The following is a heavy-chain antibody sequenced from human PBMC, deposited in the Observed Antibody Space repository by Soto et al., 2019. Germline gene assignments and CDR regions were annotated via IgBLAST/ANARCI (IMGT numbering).Heavy chain of an antibody. J-gene: IGHJ5*02. D-gene: IGHD3-3*01. CDR1: GGSISSGGYY. Sequence: QVQLQESGPGLVKPSQTLSLTCTVSGGSISSGGYYWSWIRQHPGKGLEWIGYIYYSGSTYYNPSLKIRVTISVATSKNQFSLKLSSVTAADTAVYYCARATPVTIFGFDPWGQGTLVTVSS. V-gene: IGHV4-31*03. CDR3: ARATPVTIFGFDP. CDR2: IYYSGST.